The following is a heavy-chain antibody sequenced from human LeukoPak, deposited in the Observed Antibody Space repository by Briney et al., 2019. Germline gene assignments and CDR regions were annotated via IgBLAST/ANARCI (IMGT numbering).Heavy chain of an antibody. D-gene: IGHD3-22*01. Sequence: GESLKISCKGSGYSFTSYWIGWVRQMPGKGLEWMGIIYPGDSDTRYSPSFQGQVTISADKSISTAYLQWSSLKASDTAMYYCARHYRGFYDSILWQGDAFDIWGQGTMVTVSS. CDR1: GYSFTSYW. CDR3: ARHYRGFYDSILWQGDAFDI. CDR2: IYPGDSDT. V-gene: IGHV5-51*01. J-gene: IGHJ3*02.